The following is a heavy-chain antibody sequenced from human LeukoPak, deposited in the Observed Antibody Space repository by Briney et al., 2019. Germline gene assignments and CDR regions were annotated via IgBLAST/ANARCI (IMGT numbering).Heavy chain of an antibody. V-gene: IGHV4-38-2*02. J-gene: IGHJ5*02. Sequence: PSETLSLTRTVSGYSISSGYYWGWIRQPPGKGLEWIGSIYHSGSTYYNPSLKSRVTISVDTSKNQFSLKLSSVTAADTAVYYCARGGIEQLVRGWFDPWGQGTLVTVSS. CDR3: ARGGIEQLVRGWFDP. CDR2: IYHSGST. CDR1: GYSISSGYY. D-gene: IGHD6-6*01.